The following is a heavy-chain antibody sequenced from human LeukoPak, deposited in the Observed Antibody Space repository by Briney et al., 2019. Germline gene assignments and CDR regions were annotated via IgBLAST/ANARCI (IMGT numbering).Heavy chain of an antibody. CDR2: ISAYNGST. CDR3: ARDLTSNVAVTEYHYYAMDV. D-gene: IGHD6-19*01. Sequence: ASVKVSCKASEFSFTSYGMSWVRQAPGQGLEWMGWISAYNGSTKYAQKLQGRVTMTTDTSTGTAYMELRSLRPDDTAVYYCARDLTSNVAVTEYHYYAMDVWGQGTTVTVSS. CDR1: EFSFTSYG. V-gene: IGHV1-18*01. J-gene: IGHJ6*02.